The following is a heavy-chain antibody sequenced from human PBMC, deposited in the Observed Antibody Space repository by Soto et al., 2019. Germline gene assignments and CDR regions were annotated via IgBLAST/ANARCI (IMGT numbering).Heavy chain of an antibody. V-gene: IGHV3-30*03. D-gene: IGHD5-18*01. J-gene: IGHJ4*02. CDR3: AATWDGYSYGDEVYYFDY. CDR2: ISYDGSNK. CDR1: GFTFSSYG. Sequence: PGGSLRLSCAASGFTFSSYGMHWVRQAPGKGLEWVAVISYDGSNKYYADSVKGRFTISRDNSKNTLYLQMNSLRAEDTAVYYCAATWDGYSYGDEVYYFDYWGQGTLVTVSS.